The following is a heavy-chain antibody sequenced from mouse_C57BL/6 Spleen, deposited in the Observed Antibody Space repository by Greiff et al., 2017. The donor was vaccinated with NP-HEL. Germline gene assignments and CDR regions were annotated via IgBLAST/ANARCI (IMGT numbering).Heavy chain of an antibody. CDR1: GYSITSGYY. Sequence: EVKLMESGPGLVKPSQSLSLTCSVTGYSITSGYYWNWIRQFPGNQLEWMGYISYDGSNNYNPSLKNRISITRDTSKNQFFLKLNSVTTEDTATYYCARGGAMDYWGQGTSVTVSS. CDR3: ARGGAMDY. J-gene: IGHJ4*01. CDR2: ISYDGSN. V-gene: IGHV3-6*01.